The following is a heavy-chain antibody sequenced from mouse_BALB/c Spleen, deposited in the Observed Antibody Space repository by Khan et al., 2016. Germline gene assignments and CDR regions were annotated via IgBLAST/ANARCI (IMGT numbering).Heavy chain of an antibody. CDR2: INPDSSTI. D-gene: IGHD1-1*01. J-gene: IGHJ3*01. Sequence: EVKLLESGGGLVQPGGSLKLSCAASGFDFSRYWMSWVRQAPGKGLEWIGEINPDSSTINYTPSLTDKFIISRDNAKHTLYLQMSKVRSEDTALYYCARAGYYGYLAYWGQGTLVTVSA. CDR3: ARAGYYGYLAY. CDR1: GFDFSRYW. V-gene: IGHV4-1*02.